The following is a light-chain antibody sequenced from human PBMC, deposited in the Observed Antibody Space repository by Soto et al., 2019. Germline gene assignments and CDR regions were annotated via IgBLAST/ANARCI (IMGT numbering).Light chain of an antibody. CDR1: QSVSNNY. J-gene: IGKJ5*01. CDR2: GAS. Sequence: EIVLTQSPGTLSLSPGERATLSCRASQSVSNNYLAWYQQKPGQAPRLLIYGASSRATGIPDRFSGSESGTDFTLTISSLEPEDFAVYYCQQRSNWPITFGQGTRLEIK. CDR3: QQRSNWPIT. V-gene: IGKV3D-20*02.